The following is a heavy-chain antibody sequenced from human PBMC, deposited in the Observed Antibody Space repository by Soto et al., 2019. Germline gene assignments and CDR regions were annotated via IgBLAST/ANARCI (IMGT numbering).Heavy chain of an antibody. CDR2: IYYSGST. V-gene: IGHV4-31*03. D-gene: IGHD3-3*01. J-gene: IGHJ5*02. Sequence: SETLSLTCTVSGGSISSGGYYWSWIRQHPGKGLEWIGYIYYSGSTYYNPSLKSRVTISVDTSKNQFSLELSSVTAADTAVYYCARSDYDFWSGYSPLNWLDPWGQGTLVTVSS. CDR1: GGSISSGGYY. CDR3: ARSDYDFWSGYSPLNWLDP.